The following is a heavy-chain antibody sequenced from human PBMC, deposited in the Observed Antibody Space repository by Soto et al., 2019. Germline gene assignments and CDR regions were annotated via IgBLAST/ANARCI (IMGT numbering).Heavy chain of an antibody. D-gene: IGHD6-6*01. Sequence: ASVKVSCKASGFSFTGYYIHWLRQAPGQGLEWMGWINAHSGGTEYAQKFQGRVTLTRDTSISTAYMTLSSLRSDDTAIYYCAKDLTRQLAYWLDPWGQGTQVTVSS. V-gene: IGHV1-2*02. CDR2: INAHSGGT. CDR1: GFSFTGYY. J-gene: IGHJ5*02. CDR3: AKDLTRQLAYWLDP.